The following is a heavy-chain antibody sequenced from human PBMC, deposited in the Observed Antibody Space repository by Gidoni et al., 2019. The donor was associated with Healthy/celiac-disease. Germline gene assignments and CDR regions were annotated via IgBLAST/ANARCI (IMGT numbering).Heavy chain of an antibody. CDR1: GGSISSYY. CDR3: ARDLRGIAPPYYYYGMDV. J-gene: IGHJ6*02. V-gene: IGHV4-59*01. Sequence: QVQLQESGPGLVKPSETLSLTCTVSGGSISSYYWSWIRQPPGKGLEWIGYIYYSGSTNYNPSLKSRVTISVDTSKNQFSLKLSSVTAADTAVYYCARDLRGIAPPYYYYGMDVWGQGTTVTVSS. D-gene: IGHD3-16*01. CDR2: IYYSGST.